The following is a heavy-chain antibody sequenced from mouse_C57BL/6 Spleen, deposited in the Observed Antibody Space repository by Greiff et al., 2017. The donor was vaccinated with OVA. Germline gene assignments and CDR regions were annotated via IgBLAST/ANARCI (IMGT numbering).Heavy chain of an antibody. D-gene: IGHD1-1*01. CDR1: GFTFSSYG. CDR3: ARQGDGSPWFAY. CDR2: ISSGGSYT. J-gene: IGHJ3*01. Sequence: EVMLVESGGDLVKPGGSLKLSCAASGFTFSSYGMSWVRQTPDKRLEWVATISSGGSYTYYPDSVKGRFTISRDNAKNTLYLQMSSLKSEDTAMYYCARQGDGSPWFAYWGQGTLVTVSA. V-gene: IGHV5-6*01.